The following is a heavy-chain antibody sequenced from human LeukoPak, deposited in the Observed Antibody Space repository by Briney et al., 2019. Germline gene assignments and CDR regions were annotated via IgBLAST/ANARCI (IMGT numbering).Heavy chain of an antibody. CDR1: GDSISSGDYY. CDR3: ARVGLLEEYYFDY. J-gene: IGHJ4*02. CDR2: IYYSGST. Sequence: ASETLSLTCTVSGDSISSGDYYWSWIRQPPGKGLEWIGYIYYSGSTYYNPSLKSRVTISVDTSKNQFSLKLSSVTAADTAVYYCARVGLLEEYYFDYWGQGTLVTVSS. D-gene: IGHD3-10*01. V-gene: IGHV4-30-4*08.